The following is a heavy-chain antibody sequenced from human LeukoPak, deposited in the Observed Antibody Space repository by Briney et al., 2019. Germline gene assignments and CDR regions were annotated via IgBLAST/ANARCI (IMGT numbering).Heavy chain of an antibody. Sequence: SETLSLTCTVSGGSISSTSYYWGRIRQPPGKGPEWIGSIYYSWDTYYNPSLKSRVTISVDTSKNQFSLKLSSVTAADTAVYYCATTSYYYDSPDYWGQGTLVTVSS. CDR1: GGSISSTSYY. CDR3: ATTSYYYDSPDY. D-gene: IGHD3-22*01. V-gene: IGHV4-39*01. CDR2: IYYSWDT. J-gene: IGHJ4*02.